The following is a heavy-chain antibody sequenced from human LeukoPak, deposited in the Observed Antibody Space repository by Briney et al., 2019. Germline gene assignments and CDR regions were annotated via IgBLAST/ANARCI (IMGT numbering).Heavy chain of an antibody. D-gene: IGHD1-26*01. J-gene: IGHJ5*02. CDR3: ARDPGDIVGATNWFDP. V-gene: IGHV1-2*02. CDR1: GYTFTGYY. Sequence: ASVKVSCKASGYTFTGYYMQWVRQAPGQGLEWMGWINTNSGGTNNAQKFQGRVTMTRDTSISTAYMELSRLRSDDTAVYYCARDPGDIVGATNWFDPWGQGTLVTVSS. CDR2: INTNSGGT.